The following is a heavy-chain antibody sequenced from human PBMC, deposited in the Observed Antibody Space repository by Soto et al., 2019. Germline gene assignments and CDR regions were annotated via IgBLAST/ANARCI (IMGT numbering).Heavy chain of an antibody. CDR3: ARPYDSSQSPRFDY. CDR2: INPNGGST. CDR1: ADTFTSYY. J-gene: IGHJ4*02. V-gene: IGHV1-46*01. Sequence: WASVKVSCKAPADTFTSYYIHWVRQAPGHGLEWMGIINPNGGSTRFAQTFQGRVSMTTDTSTTTAYMELRSLRSDDTAVYYCARPYDSSQSPRFDYWGQGTLVTVSS. D-gene: IGHD3-22*01.